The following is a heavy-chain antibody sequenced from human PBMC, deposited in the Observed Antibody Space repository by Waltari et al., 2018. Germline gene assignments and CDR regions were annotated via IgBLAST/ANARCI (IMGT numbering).Heavy chain of an antibody. J-gene: IGHJ3*02. D-gene: IGHD3-10*01. Sequence: EVQLVESGGGLVQPGRSLRLSCAASGFTFDDYAMHWVRQAPGKGLEWVSGISWNSGSIGYADSVKGRFTISRDNSKNTLYLQMNSLRAEDTAVYYCARDSGRAFDIWGQGTMVTVSS. CDR2: ISWNSGSI. V-gene: IGHV3-9*01. CDR3: ARDSGRAFDI. CDR1: GFTFDDYA.